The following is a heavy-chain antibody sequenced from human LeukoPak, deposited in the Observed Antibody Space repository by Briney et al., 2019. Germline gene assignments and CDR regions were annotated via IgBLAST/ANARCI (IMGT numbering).Heavy chain of an antibody. Sequence: ASVKVSCKASGYTFTSYDINWVRQATGQGLEWMGWMNPNSGNTGYAQKFQGRVTMTRNTSISTAYMELSSLRSEDTAVYYCARGEGRWLQFPPYYYYYGMDVWGQGTTVTVSS. CDR3: ARGEGRWLQFPPYYYYYGMDV. V-gene: IGHV1-8*01. CDR1: GYTFTSYD. D-gene: IGHD5-24*01. J-gene: IGHJ6*02. CDR2: MNPNSGNT.